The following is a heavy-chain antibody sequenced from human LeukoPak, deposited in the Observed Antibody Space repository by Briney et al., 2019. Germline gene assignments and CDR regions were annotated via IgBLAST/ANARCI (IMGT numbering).Heavy chain of an antibody. D-gene: IGHD5-18*01. Sequence: GGSLRLSCAASGFTFSSYAMHWVRQAPGKGLEWVAVISYDGSNNYYADSVKGRFTISRDNSKNTLYLQMNSLRAEDTAVYYCARTEDTAMVKGFYGMDVWGQGTTVTVSS. J-gene: IGHJ6*02. CDR1: GFTFSSYA. CDR3: ARTEDTAMVKGFYGMDV. V-gene: IGHV3-30-3*01. CDR2: ISYDGSNN.